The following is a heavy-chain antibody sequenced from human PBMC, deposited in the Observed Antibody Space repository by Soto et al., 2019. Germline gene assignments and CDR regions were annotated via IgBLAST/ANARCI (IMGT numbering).Heavy chain of an antibody. CDR3: ARNAKLLRFLEWLLYFDY. Sequence: PGRSLRLSCAASGFTFSSYGMHWVRQAPGKGLEWVAVIWYDGSNKYYADSVKGRFTISRDNSKNTLYLQMNSLRAEDTAVYYCARNAKLLRFLEWLLYFDYWGQGTLVTVSS. CDR2: IWYDGSNK. J-gene: IGHJ4*02. D-gene: IGHD3-3*01. V-gene: IGHV3-33*01. CDR1: GFTFSSYG.